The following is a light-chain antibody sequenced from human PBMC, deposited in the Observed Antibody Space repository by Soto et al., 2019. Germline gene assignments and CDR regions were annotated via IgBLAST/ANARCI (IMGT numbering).Light chain of an antibody. CDR1: TSDVGSYNR. CDR3: SLYTSSTTSV. CDR2: DVS. J-gene: IGLJ1*01. Sequence: SVLTQPPSVSGSPGQSVTISCTGPTSDVGSYNRVSWYRQPPGTAPKLIIYDVSNRPSGVPDRFSGSKSGNTASLTISGLQGEDDADYYCSLYTSSTTSVFGTGTKV. V-gene: IGLV2-18*01.